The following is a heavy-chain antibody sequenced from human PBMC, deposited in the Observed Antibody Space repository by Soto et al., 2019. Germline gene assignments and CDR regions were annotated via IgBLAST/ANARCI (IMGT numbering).Heavy chain of an antibody. D-gene: IGHD3-10*01. J-gene: IGHJ4*02. CDR2: IYYSGGT. Sequence: QVQLQESGPGLVKPSQTLSLTCTVSGGSISSCDCYWSWIRQHPGKGLEWIGCIYYSGGTYYNPSLKSRVTISGDTSKNQFPLKLNSVTAADTAVYYCARDSGSGGVDYWGQGTLVTVSS. V-gene: IGHV4-31*03. CDR1: GGSISSCDCY. CDR3: ARDSGSGGVDY.